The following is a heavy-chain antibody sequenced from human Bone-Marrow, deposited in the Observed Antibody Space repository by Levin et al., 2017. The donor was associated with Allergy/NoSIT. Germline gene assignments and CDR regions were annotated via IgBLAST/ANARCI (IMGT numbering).Heavy chain of an antibody. CDR1: GYSFTTNW. Sequence: GGSLRLSCKGSGYSFTTNWISWVRQMPGKGLEWMGRIDPSDSDSTYRPSFQGHVTMSIDKSTSTAYLQWSSLKASDTAIYYCGGKSARNGWFNDCFDVWGQGKMVTGSS. CDR3: GGKSARNGWFNDCFDV. CDR2: IDPSDSDS. V-gene: IGHV5-10-1*01. J-gene: IGHJ3*01. D-gene: IGHD6-19*01.